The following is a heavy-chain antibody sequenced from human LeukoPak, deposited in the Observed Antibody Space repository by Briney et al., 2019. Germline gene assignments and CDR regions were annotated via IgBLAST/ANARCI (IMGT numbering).Heavy chain of an antibody. J-gene: IGHJ4*02. CDR1: GYTFTSYG. CDR3: AVYAPGYCSGGSCYSAIDYFDY. V-gene: IGHV1-18*01. D-gene: IGHD2-15*01. CDR2: ISAYNGNT. Sequence: GASVKVSCKASGYTFTSYGISWVRQAPGQGLEWMGWISAYNGNTNYAQKLQGRVTMTTDTSTSTAYMELRSLRSDDTAVYYCAVYAPGYCSGGSCYSAIDYFDYWGQGTLVTVSS.